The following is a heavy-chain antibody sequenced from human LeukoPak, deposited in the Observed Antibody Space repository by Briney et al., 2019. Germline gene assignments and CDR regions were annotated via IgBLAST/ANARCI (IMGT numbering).Heavy chain of an antibody. CDR1: GFTVSSNY. D-gene: IGHD5-18*01. Sequence: GGSLRLPCAASGFTVSSNYMSWVRQAPGKGLEWVAAINEDGSEKNYVGSVAGRFTISRDNAKNSLSLQMNSLGAEDTAVYYCAREVRDTISRFDPWGQGTLVTVSS. CDR2: INEDGSEK. CDR3: AREVRDTISRFDP. J-gene: IGHJ5*02. V-gene: IGHV3-7*01.